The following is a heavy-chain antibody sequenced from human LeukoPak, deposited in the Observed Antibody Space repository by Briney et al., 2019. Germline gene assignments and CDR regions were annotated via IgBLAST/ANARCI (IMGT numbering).Heavy chain of an antibody. CDR2: IWHDAGNK. CDR1: GFTFSSYG. V-gene: IGHV3-33*01. D-gene: IGHD2-2*01. CDR3: ARDRGQLSNWFDP. J-gene: IGHJ5*02. Sequence: GGSLRLSCTASGFTFSSYGMHWVRQAPGKGLEWVAIIWHDAGNKYYADSVKGRFTISRDNSKNTMYLEMNSLRVEDTAVYYCARDRGQLSNWFDPWGQGTLVTVSS.